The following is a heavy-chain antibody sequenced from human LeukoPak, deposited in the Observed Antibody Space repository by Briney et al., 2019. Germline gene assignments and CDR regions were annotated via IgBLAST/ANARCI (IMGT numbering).Heavy chain of an antibody. D-gene: IGHD6-13*01. V-gene: IGHV3-21*01. J-gene: IGHJ4*02. CDR1: GFTFSSYS. CDR3: ARDIAAAGTGFDY. CDR2: ISSSSSYI. Sequence: GGSLRLSCAASGFTFSSYSMNWVRQAPGKGLEWVSSISSSSSYIYYADSVKGRFTISRDNAKNSLYLQMNSLRAEDTAVYYCARDIAAAGTGFDYWGQGTLVTVSS.